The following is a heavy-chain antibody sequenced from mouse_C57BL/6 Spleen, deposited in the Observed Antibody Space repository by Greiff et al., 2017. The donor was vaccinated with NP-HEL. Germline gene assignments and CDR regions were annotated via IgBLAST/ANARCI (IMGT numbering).Heavy chain of an antibody. V-gene: IGHV5-6*01. CDR2: ISSGGSYT. CDR1: GFTFSSYG. D-gene: IGHD4-1*01. J-gene: IGHJ1*03. CDR3: ARETGRGYFDV. Sequence: EVQLQESGGDLVKPGGSLKLSCAASGFTFSSYGMSWVRQTPDKRLEWVATISSGGSYTYYPDSVKGRFTISRDNAKNTLYLQMSSLKSEDTAMYYCARETGRGYFDVWGTGTTVTVSS.